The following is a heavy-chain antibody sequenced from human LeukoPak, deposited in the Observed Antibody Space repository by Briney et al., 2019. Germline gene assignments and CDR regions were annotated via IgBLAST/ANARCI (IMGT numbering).Heavy chain of an antibody. V-gene: IGHV4-59*01. D-gene: IGHD4-11*01. CDR3: ARGKDSNYSYYYYYYYMDV. Sequence: SETLSLTCTVSGGSISSYYWSWIRQPPGKGLEWIGYIYYSGSNNYNPSLKSRVTISVDASKNQFSLKLSSVTAADTAVYYCARGKDSNYSYYYYYYYMDVWGKGTTVTVSS. CDR2: IYYSGSN. J-gene: IGHJ6*03. CDR1: GGSISSYY.